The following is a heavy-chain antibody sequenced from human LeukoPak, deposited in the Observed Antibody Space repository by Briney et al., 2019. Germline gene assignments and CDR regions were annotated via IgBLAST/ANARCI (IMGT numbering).Heavy chain of an antibody. Sequence: KPSETLSLTCTVSGGSFSGYLWSWLRQSPGKGLGWIGEINYNGEITNYNPSLKSRLTMSVDTSKNQFSLKLTSVTAADTAVYYCTRSGLTGMRKYARADYYYYGMDVWGQGTAVTVSS. J-gene: IGHJ6*02. CDR1: GGSFSGYL. V-gene: IGHV4-34*01. CDR3: TRSGLTGMRKYARADYYYYGMDV. D-gene: IGHD4/OR15-4a*01. CDR2: INYNGEIT.